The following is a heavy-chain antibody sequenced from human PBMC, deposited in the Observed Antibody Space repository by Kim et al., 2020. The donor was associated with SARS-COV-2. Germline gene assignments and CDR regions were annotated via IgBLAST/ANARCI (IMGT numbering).Heavy chain of an antibody. CDR2: VNNGGNA. CDR1: GFTFSSRA. J-gene: IGHJ4*02. CDR3: AKDHPSSVWPTFDS. D-gene: IGHD6-19*01. Sequence: GGSLRLSCVASGFTFSSRAMSWVRQAPGKGPEWVASVNNGGNAYYADSVRGRFTVSRDITKDTLYLQMTSLRAEDSALYYCAKDHPSSVWPTFDSWGQGT. V-gene: IGHV3-23*01.